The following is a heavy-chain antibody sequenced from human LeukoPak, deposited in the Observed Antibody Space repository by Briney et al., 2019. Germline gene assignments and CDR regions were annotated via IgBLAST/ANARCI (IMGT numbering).Heavy chain of an antibody. V-gene: IGHV1-2*02. CDR1: GYTFTGYY. CDR2: IIPNSGGT. J-gene: IGHJ6*02. CDR3: HYYYYGMDV. Sequence: GASVKVSCKASGYTFTGYYMHWVRQAPGQGLEWMGWIIPNSGGTNYAQKFQGRVTMTRDTSISTAYMELSRLRFDDTAVYYCHYYYYGMDVWGQGTTATVSS.